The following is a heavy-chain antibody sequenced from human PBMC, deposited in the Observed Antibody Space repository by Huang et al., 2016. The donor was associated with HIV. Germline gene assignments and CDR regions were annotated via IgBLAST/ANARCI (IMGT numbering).Heavy chain of an antibody. CDR3: ARMFKYDSGGYWGNDAFDI. CDR1: GGSFSGHY. J-gene: IGHJ3*02. CDR2: ISDSGST. D-gene: IGHD3-22*01. Sequence: QVQLQQWGAELLKPSETLSLTCAVSGGSFSGHYWTWIRQPPGRGLEWIGEISDSGSTPYNPSLKRRVTISGDTSQSQFSLKLNSVTAAYTAIYYCARMFKYDSGGYWGNDAFDIWGQGTMVTVSS. V-gene: IGHV4-34*02.